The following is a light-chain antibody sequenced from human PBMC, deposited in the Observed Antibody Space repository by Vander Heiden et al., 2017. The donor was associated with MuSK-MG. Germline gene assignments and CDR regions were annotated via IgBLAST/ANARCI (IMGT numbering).Light chain of an antibody. J-gene: IGKJ2*01. CDR2: AAS. CDR1: QSISTY. CDR3: QQSDSTPRT. Sequence: DIQMTQSASSLSASVGDRVTITCRASQSISTYLNWYQQKPGKAPKLLIYAASSLQSGVPSRFRGSGSGTDFTLTISSLQPEDFATYSCQQSDSTPRTFGQGTKLDIK. V-gene: IGKV1-39*01.